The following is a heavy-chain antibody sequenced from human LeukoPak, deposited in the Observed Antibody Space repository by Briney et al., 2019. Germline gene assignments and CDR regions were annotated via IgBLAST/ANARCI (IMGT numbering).Heavy chain of an antibody. CDR2: MHSGGDT. V-gene: IGHV3-66*01. CDR1: GFTVSDNY. Sequence: GGSLRLSCAASGFTVSDNYMSWVRQAPGKGLEWVSLMHSGGDTYYADSVKGRFAISRDISKNTLYLQMNSLRAEDTAVYYCARDPGYSYGIDYWGQGTLVTVSS. D-gene: IGHD5-18*01. CDR3: ARDPGYSYGIDY. J-gene: IGHJ4*02.